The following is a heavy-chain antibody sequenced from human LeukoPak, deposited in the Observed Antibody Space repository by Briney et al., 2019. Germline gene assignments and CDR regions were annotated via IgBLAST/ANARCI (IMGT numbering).Heavy chain of an antibody. D-gene: IGHD2-15*01. V-gene: IGHV3-66*01. CDR3: AKDPGCSGGSCYLFDY. J-gene: IGHJ4*02. CDR2: IYSGGST. CDR1: GFTVSSNY. Sequence: GGSLRLSCAASGFTVSSNYMSWVRQAPGKGLEWVSVIYSGGSTYYADSVKGRFTISRDNSKNTLYLQMNSLRAEDTAVYYCAKDPGCSGGSCYLFDYWGQGTLVTVSS.